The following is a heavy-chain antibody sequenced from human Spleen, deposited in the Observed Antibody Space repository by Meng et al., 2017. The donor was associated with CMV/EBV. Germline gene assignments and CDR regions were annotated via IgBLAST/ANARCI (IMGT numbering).Heavy chain of an antibody. CDR3: ARDAPPPRRIVGSPTYKYYYYGMDV. CDR2: MNPNSGNT. J-gene: IGHJ6*02. V-gene: IGHV1-8*01. Sequence: NWVRQATGQGLEWVGWMNPNSGNTGYEQQFQGRVTMTRNTSISTAYMELSNLRSEDSAVYYCARDAPPPRRIVGSPTYKYYYYGMDVWGQGTTVTVSS. D-gene: IGHD1-26*01.